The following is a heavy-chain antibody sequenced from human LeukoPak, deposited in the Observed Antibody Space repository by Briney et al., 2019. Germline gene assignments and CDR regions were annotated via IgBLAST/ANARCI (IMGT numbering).Heavy chain of an antibody. V-gene: IGHV4-31*03. CDR1: GGSISSGGYY. J-gene: IGHJ4*02. CDR2: IYYSGST. CDR3: ARVSIEWSVLYFDC. D-gene: IGHD3-3*01. Sequence: PSETLSLTCTVSGGSISSGGYYWRWIRQHPGKGLEWIGYIYYSGSTYYNPSLKSRVTISVDTSKNQFSLKLSSVTAADTAVYYCARVSIEWSVLYFDCWGQGTLVTVSS.